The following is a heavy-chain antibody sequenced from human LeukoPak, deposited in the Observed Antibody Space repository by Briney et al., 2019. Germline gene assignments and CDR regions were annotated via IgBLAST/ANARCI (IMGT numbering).Heavy chain of an antibody. CDR2: IKKDGSEE. D-gene: IGHD6-19*01. CDR3: ARLSTSVAGGDH. Sequence: GGSLRLSSTASGFSFTTSWMSWVRQTPGKGLEWVANIKKDGSEEYYVDSVKTRFTISRDNAKNSLYLQLNSLIVEDTAVYYCARLSTSVAGGDHWGQGTLVTVSS. J-gene: IGHJ4*02. V-gene: IGHV3-7*01. CDR1: GFSFTTSW.